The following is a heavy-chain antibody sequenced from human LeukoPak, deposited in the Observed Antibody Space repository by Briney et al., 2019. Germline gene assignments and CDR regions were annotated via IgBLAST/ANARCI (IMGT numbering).Heavy chain of an antibody. CDR3: AKDGHCPGALCPTQIAVAGYNDN. Sequence: GGSLRLSCAASGFTFSIYTMNWVRQAQGKGLEWVSIINYNGDNKYYADSVQGRFTISRDNSKNTVYLQMNSLRAEDTAIYYCAKDGHCPGALCPTQIAVAGYNDNWGQGTLVTVSS. J-gene: IGHJ4*02. D-gene: IGHD6-19*01. CDR1: GFTFSIYT. V-gene: IGHV3-23*01. CDR2: INYNGDNK.